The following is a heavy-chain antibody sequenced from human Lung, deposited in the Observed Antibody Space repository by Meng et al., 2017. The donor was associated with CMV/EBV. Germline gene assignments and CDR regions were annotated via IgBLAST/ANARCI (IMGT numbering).Heavy chain of an antibody. J-gene: IGHJ6*02. V-gene: IGHV4-61*01. Sequence: SETLSLXCTVSGGSVSSGSYYWSWIRQPPGKGLEWIGYIYYSGSTNYNLSLKSRVTISVDTSKNQFSLKLSAVTAADTAVYYCARAYYDFWKGIGYGMDVWGQGTTVTVSS. CDR1: GGSVSSGSYY. CDR3: ARAYYDFWKGIGYGMDV. CDR2: IYYSGST. D-gene: IGHD3-3*01.